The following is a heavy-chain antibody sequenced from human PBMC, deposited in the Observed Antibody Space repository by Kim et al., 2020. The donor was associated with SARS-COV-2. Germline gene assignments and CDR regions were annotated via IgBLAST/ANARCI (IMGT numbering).Heavy chain of an antibody. D-gene: IGHD2-2*01. CDR3: AKDPDQLPTPYGMDV. Sequence: GGSLRLSCAASGFTFSSYGMHWVRQAPGKGLEWVAVIWYDGSNKYYADSVKGRFTISRDNSKNTLYLQMNSLRAEDTAVYYCAKDPDQLPTPYGMDVWGQGTTVTVSS. CDR2: IWYDGSNK. CDR1: GFTFSSYG. V-gene: IGHV3-33*06. J-gene: IGHJ6*02.